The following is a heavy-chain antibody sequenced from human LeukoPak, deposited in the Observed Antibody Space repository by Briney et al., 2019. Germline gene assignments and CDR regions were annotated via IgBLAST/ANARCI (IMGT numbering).Heavy chain of an antibody. CDR1: GYSFTSYW. CDR3: ARPYSSGWYYFDY. Sequence: GESLKISCKGSGYSFTSYWIGWVSQMPGKGLERMGIIYPGDSDTRYSPSFQGQVTISADKSISTAYLQWSSLKASDTAMYYCARPYSSGWYYFDYWGQGTLVTVSS. J-gene: IGHJ4*02. CDR2: IYPGDSDT. V-gene: IGHV5-51*01. D-gene: IGHD6-19*01.